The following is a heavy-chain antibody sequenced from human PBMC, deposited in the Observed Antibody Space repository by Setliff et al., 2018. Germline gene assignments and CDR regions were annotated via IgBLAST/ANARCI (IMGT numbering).Heavy chain of an antibody. J-gene: IGHJ5*02. V-gene: IGHV3-11*01. D-gene: IGHD2-2*03. Sequence: GGSLRLSCAASGFTFSDYYMSWIRQAPGKGLEWVSYITSSGTTTFYTDSVKGRFAISRDNARNSLYLQMNSLRVEDTAVYYCARDGYPGTSWGQGTLVTVLL. CDR1: GFTFSDYY. CDR3: ARDGYPGTS. CDR2: ITSSGTTT.